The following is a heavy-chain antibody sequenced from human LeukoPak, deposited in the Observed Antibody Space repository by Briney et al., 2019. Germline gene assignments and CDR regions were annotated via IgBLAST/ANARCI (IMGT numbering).Heavy chain of an antibody. D-gene: IGHD4-11*01. V-gene: IGHV4-59*01. CDR2: IYYSGST. CDR3: ASEGVTKYYFDY. J-gene: IGHJ4*02. CDR1: GXSISSYY. Sequence: PSETLSLTCTVSGXSISSYYWSWIRQPPGKGLEWIGYIYYSGSTDYNPSLKSRVTISVDTSKNQFSLKLSSVTAADTAVYYCASEGVTKYYFDYWGQGTLVTVSS.